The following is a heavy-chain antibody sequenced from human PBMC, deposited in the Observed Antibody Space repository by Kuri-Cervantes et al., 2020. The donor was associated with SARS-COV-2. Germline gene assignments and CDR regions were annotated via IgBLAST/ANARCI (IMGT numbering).Heavy chain of an antibody. J-gene: IGHJ4*02. Sequence: ASVKVSCKASGYTFTSYSITWVRQAPGQGLEWMGWISPYNGKTYYAQNLQDRVTMTTDTSTSTAYMDLRNLRSDDTALYYCAATGYSNTSSRDVDYWGQGTLVTVSS. V-gene: IGHV1-18*01. CDR2: ISPYNGKT. CDR3: AATGYSNTSSRDVDY. CDR1: GYTFTSYS. D-gene: IGHD6-13*01.